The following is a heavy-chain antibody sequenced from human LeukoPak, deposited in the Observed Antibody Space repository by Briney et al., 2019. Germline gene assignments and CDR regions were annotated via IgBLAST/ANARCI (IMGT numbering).Heavy chain of an antibody. CDR2: INHSGST. J-gene: IGHJ4*02. CDR1: GGSISSYY. Sequence: SETLSLTCTVSGGSISSYYWSWIRQPPGKGLEWIGHINHSGSTYYNPSLKSRVTISTDRSQNQFSLKLTSVTAADTAVYYCARGDFYGSGSYNVYWGQGTLVTVSS. V-gene: IGHV4-59*12. D-gene: IGHD3-10*01. CDR3: ARGDFYGSGSYNVY.